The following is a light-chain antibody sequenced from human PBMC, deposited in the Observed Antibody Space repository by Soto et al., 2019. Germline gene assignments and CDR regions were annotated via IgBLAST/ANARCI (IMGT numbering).Light chain of an antibody. J-gene: IGKJ1*01. Sequence: DIQMTQSPSTLSASIGDRVTITCRASQNVSGWLAWYQQKPGKAPKLLIFKASRLQSGVPSRFSGSGLGTEFTLTISSLQPDDSATYYCQHYYSYSKTFGQGTKVEIK. CDR2: KAS. CDR3: QHYYSYSKT. CDR1: QNVSGW. V-gene: IGKV1-5*03.